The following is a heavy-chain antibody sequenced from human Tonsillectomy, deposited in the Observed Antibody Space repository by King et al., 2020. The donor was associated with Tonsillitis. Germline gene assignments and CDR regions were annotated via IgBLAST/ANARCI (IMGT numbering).Heavy chain of an antibody. CDR1: GFTFDDYA. J-gene: IGHJ4*02. CDR3: AKDKVSRGYSYGYQDY. D-gene: IGHD5-18*01. CDR2: ISWNSGSI. V-gene: IGHV3-9*01. Sequence: VQLVESGGGLVQPGRSLRLSCAASGFTFDDYAMHWVRQAPGKGLEWVSGISWNSGSIGYADSVKGRFTISRDNAKNSLYLQMNSLRAEDTALYYCAKDKVSRGYSYGYQDYWGQGTLGTVSS.